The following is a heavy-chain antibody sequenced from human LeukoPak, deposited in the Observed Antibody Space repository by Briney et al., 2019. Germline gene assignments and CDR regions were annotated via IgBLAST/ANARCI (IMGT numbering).Heavy chain of an antibody. J-gene: IGHJ4*02. CDR3: ARDKGIAAAGFDY. Sequence: TGGSLRLSCAASGFTFSSYEMNWVRQAPGKGLEWVSYISSSGSTIYYADSVKGRFTISRDNSKNTLYLQMNSLRAEDTAVYYCARDKGIAAAGFDYWGQGTLVTVSS. CDR1: GFTFSSYE. D-gene: IGHD6-13*01. CDR2: ISSSGSTI. V-gene: IGHV3-48*03.